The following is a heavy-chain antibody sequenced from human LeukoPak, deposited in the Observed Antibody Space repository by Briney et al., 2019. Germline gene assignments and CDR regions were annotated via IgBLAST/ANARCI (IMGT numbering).Heavy chain of an antibody. Sequence: GGSLRLSCAASGFTFSSYAMSWVRQAPREGLEWVSTSSDTTYYTDSVKGRFTISRDTSKNTLYLQMNSLGAADTAVYYCARSRGPGNHYFDYWGQGALVTVSS. CDR2: SSDTT. CDR3: ARSRGPGNHYFDY. D-gene: IGHD4-23*01. V-gene: IGHV3-23*01. J-gene: IGHJ4*02. CDR1: GFTFSSYA.